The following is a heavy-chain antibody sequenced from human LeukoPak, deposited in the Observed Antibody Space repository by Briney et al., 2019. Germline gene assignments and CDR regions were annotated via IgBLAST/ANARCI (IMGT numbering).Heavy chain of an antibody. Sequence: SETLSLTCTVSGVSISSSSYYWGWICQPPGRGLEWIGSIYYSGSTYSNPSLQSRVTLSVDTSKNQFSLKLSSVTAADTAMYYCARQGTLLHNWFDPWGQGTLVTVSS. CDR2: IYYSGST. J-gene: IGHJ5*02. CDR1: GVSISSSSYY. CDR3: ARQGTLLHNWFDP. V-gene: IGHV4-39*01. D-gene: IGHD2/OR15-2a*01.